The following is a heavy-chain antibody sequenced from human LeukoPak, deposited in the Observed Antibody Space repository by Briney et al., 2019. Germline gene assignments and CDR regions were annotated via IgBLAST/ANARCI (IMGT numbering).Heavy chain of an antibody. CDR1: GGSISSGGYS. D-gene: IGHD5-12*01. J-gene: IGHJ4*02. Sequence: SQTLSLTCAVSGGSISSGGYSWSWIRQPPGKGLEWIGYIYHSGSTYYNPSLKSRVTISVDRSKNQFSLKLSSVTAADMAVYYCARAMSTKYIMDLCYWGQGTLVTVSS. CDR3: ARAMSTKYIMDLCY. CDR2: IYHSGST. V-gene: IGHV4-30-2*01.